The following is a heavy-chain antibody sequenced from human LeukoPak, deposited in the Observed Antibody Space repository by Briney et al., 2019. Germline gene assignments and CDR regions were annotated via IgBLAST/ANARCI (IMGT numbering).Heavy chain of an antibody. Sequence: GASVNVSCKASGYTFTSYDINWVRQAPGQGLEWMGWMNPNSGNTGYAQKFQGRVTMTRNTSISTAYMELSSLRSEDTAVYYCAREDVTTSASWLRGRKKNYYYGMDVWGQGTTVTVSS. J-gene: IGHJ6*02. CDR2: MNPNSGNT. V-gene: IGHV1-8*01. CDR1: GYTFTSYD. D-gene: IGHD5-24*01. CDR3: AREDVTTSASWLRGRKKNYYYGMDV.